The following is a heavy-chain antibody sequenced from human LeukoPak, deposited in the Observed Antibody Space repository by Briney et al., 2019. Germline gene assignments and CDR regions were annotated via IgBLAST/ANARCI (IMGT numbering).Heavy chain of an antibody. D-gene: IGHD3-16*01. CDR3: ARVGDYALKD. J-gene: IGHJ4*02. CDR1: GASISNYY. Sequence: SETLSLTCSVSGASISNYYWSWIRRPAGKGLEFIGLFYNSGSTNCNPSLKSRVTMSVDTSKNQFSLKLSSVTAADTAVYYCARVGDYALKDWGQGTLVTVSS. V-gene: IGHV4-4*07. CDR2: FYNSGST.